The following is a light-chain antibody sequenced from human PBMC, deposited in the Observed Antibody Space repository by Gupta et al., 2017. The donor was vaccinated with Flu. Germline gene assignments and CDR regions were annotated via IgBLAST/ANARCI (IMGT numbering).Light chain of an antibody. Sequence: ATLFLSPGERATLSCRAGQSVRRYLAWYQQKPGQAPRLLIYDASNRGTGIGARFRGSGCGTDLALTISSRVQEDFAVYYSQQPSNSPPWTFGQRTKVEIK. CDR3: QQPSNSPPWT. CDR2: DAS. CDR1: QSVRRY. J-gene: IGKJ1*01. V-gene: IGKV3-11*01.